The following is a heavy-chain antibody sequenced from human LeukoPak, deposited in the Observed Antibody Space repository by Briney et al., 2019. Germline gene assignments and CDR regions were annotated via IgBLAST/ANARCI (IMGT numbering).Heavy chain of an antibody. V-gene: IGHV4-61*01. CDR3: ARYVGYSSSRVTNKEY. CDR2: IYYSGST. J-gene: IGHJ4*02. CDR1: GGSVSSGSYY. D-gene: IGHD6-13*01. Sequence: SETLSLTCTVSGGSVSSGSYYWSWIRQPPGKGLEWIGYIYYSGSTNYNPSLKSRVTISVDTSKNQFSLKLSSVTAADTAVYYCARYVGYSSSRVTNKEYWGQGTLVTVSS.